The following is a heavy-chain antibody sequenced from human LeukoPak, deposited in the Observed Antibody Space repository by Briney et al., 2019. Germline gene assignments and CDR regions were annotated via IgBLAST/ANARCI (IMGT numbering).Heavy chain of an antibody. D-gene: IGHD3-10*01. CDR2: IIPILGIA. CDR3: ARSEGSGSYYLFDP. Sequence: GAAVKVSCKASGYTFIRYYIHWVRQAPGQGLEWMGRIIPILGIANYAQKFQGRVTITADKSTSTAYMELSSLRSEDTAVYYCARSEGSGSYYLFDPWGQGTLVTVSS. J-gene: IGHJ5*02. CDR1: GYTFIRYY. V-gene: IGHV1-69*02.